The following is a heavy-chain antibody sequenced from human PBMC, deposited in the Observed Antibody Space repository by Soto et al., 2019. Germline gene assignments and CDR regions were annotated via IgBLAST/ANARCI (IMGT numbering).Heavy chain of an antibody. J-gene: IGHJ6*02. CDR2: KSYDGRNK. Sequence: GGSLRLSCAASGFTFSSYAMHWVRQAPGKGLEWVAVKSYDGRNKYYAESVKGRFTISRDNSKNTLYLQMNSMKAEETAEYYSARGLIGKFVYCTNGVCYPVGEYYYYYYGMDVWGQGTTVTVSS. V-gene: IGHV3-30*04. CDR3: ARGLIGKFVYCTNGVCYPVGEYYYYYYGMDV. CDR1: GFTFSSYA. D-gene: IGHD2-8*01.